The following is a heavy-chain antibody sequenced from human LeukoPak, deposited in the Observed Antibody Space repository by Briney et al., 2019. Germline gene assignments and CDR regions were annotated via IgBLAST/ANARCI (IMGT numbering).Heavy chain of an antibody. J-gene: IGHJ4*01. Sequence: GGSLRLSCAASGFILSNYDMSWVRQAQGKGLEWVSAIGGRDGYTYYADSVKGRFTVSRDDRKNTLDMQMNTLRVEDTAVYYCAKWGDYDILTVYYHSDYWGHGTLVTVSS. CDR2: IGGRDGYT. V-gene: IGHV3-23*01. CDR3: AKWGDYDILTVYYHSDY. CDR1: GFILSNYD. D-gene: IGHD3-9*01.